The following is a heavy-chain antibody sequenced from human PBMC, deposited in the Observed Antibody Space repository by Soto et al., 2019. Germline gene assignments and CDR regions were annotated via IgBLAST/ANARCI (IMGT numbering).Heavy chain of an antibody. J-gene: IGHJ4*02. Sequence: GGSLRHPCASYEFPLGNYWMHLVRQAPGKGLVWVSRINDYGTTINYAESVEGRFIISRDDAKSEVYLQMNNLRAEDSAVYYCARGGLEPFDYWGQGDLVTVSA. CDR2: INDYGTTI. D-gene: IGHD1-1*01. V-gene: IGHV3-74*01. CDR3: ARGGLEPFDY. CDR1: EFPLGNYW.